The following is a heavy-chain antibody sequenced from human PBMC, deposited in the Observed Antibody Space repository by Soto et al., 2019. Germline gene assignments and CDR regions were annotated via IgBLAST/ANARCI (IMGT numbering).Heavy chain of an antibody. CDR2: ISAYNGNT. V-gene: IGHV1-18*01. J-gene: IGHJ6*02. CDR1: GYTFTSYG. D-gene: IGHD3-9*01. Sequence: QVQLVQSGADVKKPGASVKVSCKASGYTFTSYGISWVRQAPGQGLEWMGWISAYNGNTNYAQKLQGRVTMTTDTSTSTAYMELRSLRSDDTAVYYCARVPPYYDILTGYFSTYYYYYGMDVWGQGTTVTVSS. CDR3: ARVPPYYDILTGYFSTYYYYYGMDV.